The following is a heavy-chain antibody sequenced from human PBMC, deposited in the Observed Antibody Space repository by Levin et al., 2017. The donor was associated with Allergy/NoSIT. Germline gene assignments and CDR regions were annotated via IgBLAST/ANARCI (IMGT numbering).Heavy chain of an antibody. CDR3: ARAYCSSTSCSGDTDY. CDR1: GGSFSGYY. Sequence: PSETLSLTCAVYGGSFSGYYWSWIRQPPGKGLEWIGEINHSGSINYNPSLKSRVTISVDTSKKQFSLKLSSVTAADTAVYYCARAYCSSTSCSGDTDYWGQGTLVTVSS. CDR2: INHSGSI. V-gene: IGHV4-34*01. J-gene: IGHJ4*02. D-gene: IGHD2-2*01.